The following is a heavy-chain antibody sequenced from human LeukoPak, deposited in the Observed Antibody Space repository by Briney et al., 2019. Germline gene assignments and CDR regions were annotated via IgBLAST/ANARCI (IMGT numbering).Heavy chain of an antibody. V-gene: IGHV3-23*01. D-gene: IGHD3-3*01. Sequence: GGSLRLSCAASGFTFSSYAMSWVHQAPGKGLEWVSAIGGSGGSTYYADSVKGRFTISRDNSKNTLYLQMNSLRAEDTAVYYCANFWSTTSMFDYWGQGTLVTVSS. CDR1: GFTFSSYA. J-gene: IGHJ4*02. CDR2: IGGSGGST. CDR3: ANFWSTTSMFDY.